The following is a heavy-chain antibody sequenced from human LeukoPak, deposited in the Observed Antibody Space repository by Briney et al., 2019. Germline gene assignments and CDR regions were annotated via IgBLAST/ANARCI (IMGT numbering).Heavy chain of an antibody. D-gene: IGHD6-19*01. V-gene: IGHV3-66*01. CDR2: IYSGGST. CDR3: ARDLSSGWYPWFDP. J-gene: IGHJ5*02. Sequence: PGGSLRLSCAASGFTVSSNYMSWVRQAPGKGLEWVSVIYSGGSTYYADSVKGRFTISRDNSKNTLYLQMNSLRAEDTAVYYCARDLSSGWYPWFDPWGQGTLVTVSS. CDR1: GFTVSSNY.